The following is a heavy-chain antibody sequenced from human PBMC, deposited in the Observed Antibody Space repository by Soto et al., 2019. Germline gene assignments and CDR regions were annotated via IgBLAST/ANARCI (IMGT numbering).Heavy chain of an antibody. CDR3: ASIRYYYGSGSYYNTPTYYYYMDV. J-gene: IGHJ6*03. CDR2: IIPILGIA. D-gene: IGHD3-10*01. V-gene: IGHV1-69*02. Sequence: EASVKVSCKASGGTFSSYTISWVRQAPGQGLEWMGRIIPILGIANYAQKFQGRVTITADKSTSTAYMELSSLRSEDTAVYYCASIRYYYGSGSYYNTPTYYYYMDVWGKGTTVTVSS. CDR1: GGTFSSYT.